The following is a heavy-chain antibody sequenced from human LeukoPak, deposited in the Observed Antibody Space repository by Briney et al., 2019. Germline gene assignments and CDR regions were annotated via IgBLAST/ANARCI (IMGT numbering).Heavy chain of an antibody. CDR3: ARADYDFWSGYF. CDR2: IYYSGNA. J-gene: IGHJ4*02. D-gene: IGHD3-3*01. CDR1: GGSISRYY. Sequence: SETLSLTCTVSGGSISRYYWSWVRQPPGKGLEWIGYIYYSGNANYNPSLKSRVTISVDTAKNQFSLKLSSVTAADTAVYYCARADYDFWSGYFWGQGTLVTVSS. V-gene: IGHV4-59*08.